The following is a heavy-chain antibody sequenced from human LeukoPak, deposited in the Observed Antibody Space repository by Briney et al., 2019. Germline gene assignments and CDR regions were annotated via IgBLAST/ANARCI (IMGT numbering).Heavy chain of an antibody. CDR3: ARDFTSSGWSHFDY. D-gene: IGHD6-19*01. CDR1: GGSFIGYY. J-gene: IGHJ4*02. V-gene: IGHV4-34*01. CDR2: IYHSEST. Sequence: PSETLSLTCAVYGGSFIGYYWSWIRQPPGKGLEWIGEIYHSESTNYNPSLKSRVTISVDKSKNQFSLKLSSVTAADTAVYYCARDFTSSGWSHFDYWGQGTLVTVSS.